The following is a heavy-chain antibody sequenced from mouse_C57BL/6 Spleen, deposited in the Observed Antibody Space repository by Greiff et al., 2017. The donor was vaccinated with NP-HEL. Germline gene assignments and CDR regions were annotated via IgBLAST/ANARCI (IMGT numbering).Heavy chain of an antibody. CDR1: GFTFSDYG. CDR2: ISSGSSTI. V-gene: IGHV5-17*01. Sequence: EVKLMESGGGLVKPGGSLKLSCAASGFTFSDYGMHWVRQAPEKGLEWVAYISSGSSTIYYADTVKGRFTISRDNAKNTLFLQMTSLRSEDTAMYYCARPDYGPWFAYWGQGTLVTVSA. D-gene: IGHD1-1*02. J-gene: IGHJ3*01. CDR3: ARPDYGPWFAY.